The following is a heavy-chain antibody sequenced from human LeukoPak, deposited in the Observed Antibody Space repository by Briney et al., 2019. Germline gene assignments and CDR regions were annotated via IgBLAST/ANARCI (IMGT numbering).Heavy chain of an antibody. J-gene: IGHJ6*02. CDR1: GGSISSYY. CDR2: IYYSGST. Sequence: SETLSLTCTVSGGSISSYYWSWIRQPPGKGLEWIGYIYYSGSTNYDPSLKSRVTISVDTSKNQFSLKLSSVTAADTAVYYCARDTLTYYYDSSGYEVYHYYGMDVWGQGTTVTVSS. D-gene: IGHD3-22*01. V-gene: IGHV4-59*01. CDR3: ARDTLTYYYDSSGYEVYHYYGMDV.